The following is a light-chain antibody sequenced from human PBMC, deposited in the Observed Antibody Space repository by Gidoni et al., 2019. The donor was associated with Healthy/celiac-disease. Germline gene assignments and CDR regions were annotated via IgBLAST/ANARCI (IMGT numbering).Light chain of an antibody. CDR1: QSVSSY. CDR2: DAS. Sequence: EIVLTQSPATLSLSPGERATLSCRASQSVSSYLAWYQQKPGQAPRLLIYDASNRATGIPARFSGSGSGTDFTLTISSLEPEDFAVYCCQQRSNWPRYTFXQXTKLEIK. V-gene: IGKV3-11*01. J-gene: IGKJ2*01. CDR3: QQRSNWPRYT.